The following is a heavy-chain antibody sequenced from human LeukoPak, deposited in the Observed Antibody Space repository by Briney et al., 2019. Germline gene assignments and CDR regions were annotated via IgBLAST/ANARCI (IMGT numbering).Heavy chain of an antibody. Sequence: SQTLSLTCVISGDSVSSNIVAWHWIRQSPSRGLEWLGRTYYRSKWYNHYAPSVESRITINPDTSKNQLSLQLNSVTPEDTAVYYCVRVAYSSSYYFDSWGQGNLVTVSS. D-gene: IGHD6-6*01. CDR1: GDSVSSNIVA. J-gene: IGHJ4*02. V-gene: IGHV6-1*01. CDR3: VRVAYSSSYYFDS. CDR2: TYYRSKWYN.